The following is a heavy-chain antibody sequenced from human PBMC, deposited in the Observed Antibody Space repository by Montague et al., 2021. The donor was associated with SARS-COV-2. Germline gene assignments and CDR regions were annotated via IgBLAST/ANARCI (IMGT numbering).Heavy chain of an antibody. CDR2: IYWDDDK. J-gene: IGHJ5*02. CDR3: AHRPPIAAAGTFRFDP. CDR1: GFSLSISGVG. V-gene: IGHV2-5*02. Sequence: PALVKPTQTLTLTCTFSGFSLSISGVGVGWIRQPPGKALERLALIYWDDDKRYSPSLKSRLTITKDTSKNQVVLTMTNMDPVDTATYYCAHRPPIAAAGTFRFDPWGQGTLVTVSS. D-gene: IGHD6-13*01.